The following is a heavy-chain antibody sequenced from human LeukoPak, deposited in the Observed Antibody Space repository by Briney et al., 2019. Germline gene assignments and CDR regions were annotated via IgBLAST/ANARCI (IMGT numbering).Heavy chain of an antibody. CDR2: IYPGDSHT. V-gene: IGHV5-51*01. CDR3: ARSTNTVTTLED. CDR1: GYTFTNYW. D-gene: IGHD4-17*01. J-gene: IGHJ4*02. Sequence: GASLQISCKGSGYTFTNYWIGWGRQMPGKGLEWMGIIYPGDSHTRYRPSFQGQVTISADKSISTAYLQWSLKASDSAMYYCARSTNTVTTLEDWGQGTLVTVSS.